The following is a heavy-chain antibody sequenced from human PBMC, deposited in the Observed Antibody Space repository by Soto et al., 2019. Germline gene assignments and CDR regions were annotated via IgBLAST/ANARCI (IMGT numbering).Heavy chain of an antibody. CDR1: ACNFTSYA. D-gene: IGHD5-18*01. CDR2: INAGNGNT. Sequence: ASVKVSCKASACNFTSYAMHWVRQAPGQRLEWMGWINAGNGNTKYSQKFQGRVTITRDTSASTAYMELSSLRSEDTAVYYCARGAQPHPGGYSYGYYFDYWGQGTLVTVSS. V-gene: IGHV1-3*01. J-gene: IGHJ4*02. CDR3: ARGAQPHPGGYSYGYYFDY.